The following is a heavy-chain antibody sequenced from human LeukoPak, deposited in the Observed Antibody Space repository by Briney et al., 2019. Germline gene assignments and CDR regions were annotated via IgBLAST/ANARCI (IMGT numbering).Heavy chain of an antibody. CDR2: IWYDGSDK. D-gene: IGHD6-19*01. Sequence: PGGSLRLSCAASGFTFSSYAMHWVRQAPGKGLEWVAVIWYDGSDKYYADSVKGRFTISRDNSKNTLYLQMNSLRAEDTAVYYCARDSLDSSGWYYFDYWGQGTLVTVSS. CDR1: GFTFSSYA. V-gene: IGHV3-33*08. J-gene: IGHJ4*02. CDR3: ARDSLDSSGWYYFDY.